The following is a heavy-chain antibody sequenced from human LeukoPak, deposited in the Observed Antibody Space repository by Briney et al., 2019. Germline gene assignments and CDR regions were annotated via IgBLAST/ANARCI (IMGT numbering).Heavy chain of an antibody. D-gene: IGHD3-22*01. V-gene: IGHV4-4*02. CDR3: ARGQYYYDSSGYYYGYFQH. CDR2: IYHSGST. J-gene: IGHJ1*01. Sequence: PSETLSLTCAVSGGSISSSNWWSWVRQPPGKGLEWIGEIYHSGSTNYNPSLKSRVTISVDKSKNQFSLKLSSVTAADTAVYYCARGQYYYDSSGYYYGYFQHWGQGTLVTVSS. CDR1: GGSISSSNW.